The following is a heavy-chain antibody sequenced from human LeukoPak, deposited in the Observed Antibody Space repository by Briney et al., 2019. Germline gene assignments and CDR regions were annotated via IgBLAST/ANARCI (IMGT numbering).Heavy chain of an antibody. Sequence: SETLSLTCAVYGGSFSGYHWTWIRQSPGKGLEWIGDINPSGSTYYNPSLKSRLTISVDTSKNQFSLKLRSVTAADKAVYYCARGRHNITMIVVVMTIVSYYLNAGAKGPRSPSP. D-gene: IGHD3-22*01. CDR3: ARGRHNITMIVVVMTIVSYYLNA. J-gene: IGHJ6*03. CDR1: GGSFSGYH. CDR2: INPSGST. V-gene: IGHV4-34*01.